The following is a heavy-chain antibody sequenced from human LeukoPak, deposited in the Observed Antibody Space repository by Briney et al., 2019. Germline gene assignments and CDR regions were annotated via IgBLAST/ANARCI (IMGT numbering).Heavy chain of an antibody. Sequence: GGSLRLSCAASGFTFGTSAMSWVRQTPEKGLEWVSTITSDDGSPYYADSVKGRFTISRDNSNNMLYLQMNSLRAEDTAVYYCTKRGAYYVDYWGRGIPVTVSS. CDR1: GFTFGTSA. D-gene: IGHD3-16*01. CDR3: TKRGAYYVDY. J-gene: IGHJ4*02. V-gene: IGHV3-23*01. CDR2: ITSDDGSP.